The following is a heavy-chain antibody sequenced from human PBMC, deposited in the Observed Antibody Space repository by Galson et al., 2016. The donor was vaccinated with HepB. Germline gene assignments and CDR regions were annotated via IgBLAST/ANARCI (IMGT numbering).Heavy chain of an antibody. CDR3: ARDRRAGVSRGKVWYYYGMEV. J-gene: IGHJ6*02. CDR2: INPNSGDT. V-gene: IGHV1-2*06. Sequence: SVKVSCKASGYSFTGYYIYWVRQAPGQGLEWMGRINPNSGDTKYSQKFQGRVTVTRDTSVRTAYMELTRLTSDDTAVYYCARDRRAGVSRGKVWYYYGMEVWGQGTTVTVTS. D-gene: IGHD3-16*01. CDR1: GYSFTGYY.